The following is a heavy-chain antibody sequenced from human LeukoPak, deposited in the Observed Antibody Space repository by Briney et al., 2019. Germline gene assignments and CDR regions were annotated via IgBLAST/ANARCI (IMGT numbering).Heavy chain of an antibody. V-gene: IGHV3-66*01. D-gene: IGHD6-13*01. J-gene: IGHJ4*02. Sequence: GGSLRLSCAASGLTVSGNYMSWVRQAPGKGLEWVSVIYSGGSTYYADSVKGRFTISRDNSKNTLYLQMNSLRADDTAVYYCAKQDIRSSGWYDWGQGTLVTVSS. CDR3: AKQDIRSSGWYD. CDR2: IYSGGST. CDR1: GLTVSGNY.